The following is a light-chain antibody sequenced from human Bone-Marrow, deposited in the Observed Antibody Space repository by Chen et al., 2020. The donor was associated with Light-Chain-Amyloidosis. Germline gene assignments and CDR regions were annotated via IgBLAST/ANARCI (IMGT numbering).Light chain of an antibody. CDR2: DVT. J-gene: IGLJ1*01. CDR3: SSYTITNTLV. Sequence: QSALTQPASVSGSPGQSLTLSCTGTSSDVGGDNHVSWYQQHPDKAPKLMIYDVTNRPSWVPDRFSSSKSDNTASLTISGLQTEDEADYFCSSYTITNTLVFGSGTRVTVL. V-gene: IGLV2-14*01. CDR1: SSDVGGDNH.